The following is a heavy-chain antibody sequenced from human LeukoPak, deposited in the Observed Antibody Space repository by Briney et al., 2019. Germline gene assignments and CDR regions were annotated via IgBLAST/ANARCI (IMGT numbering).Heavy chain of an antibody. D-gene: IGHD3-22*01. J-gene: IGHJ4*02. CDR1: GFTFSSYW. Sequence: GGSLRLSCAASGFTFSSYWMSWVRQAPGKGLEWVANIKQDGSEKYYVDSVKGRFTISRDNAKDSLYLQMNSLRAEDTAVYYCARAPLGYYDSSGYFVPGGHSDYWGQGTLVTVSS. V-gene: IGHV3-7*01. CDR2: IKQDGSEK. CDR3: ARAPLGYYDSSGYFVPGGHSDY.